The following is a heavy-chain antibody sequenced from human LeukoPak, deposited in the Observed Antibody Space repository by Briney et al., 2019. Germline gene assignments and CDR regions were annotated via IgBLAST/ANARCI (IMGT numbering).Heavy chain of an antibody. CDR1: GGFISSYY. J-gene: IGHJ5*02. V-gene: IGHV4-4*07. D-gene: IGHD6-13*01. Sequence: SETLSLTCTVSGGFISSYYWSWIRQPAGKGLEWIGRIYTSGSTNYNPSLKSRVTMSVDTSKNQFSLKLSSVTAADTAVYYCARGGSSWYYEWFDPWGQGTLVTVSS. CDR2: IYTSGST. CDR3: ARGGSSWYYEWFDP.